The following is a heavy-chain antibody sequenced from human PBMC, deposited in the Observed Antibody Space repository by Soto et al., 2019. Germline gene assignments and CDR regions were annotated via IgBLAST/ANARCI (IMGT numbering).Heavy chain of an antibody. J-gene: IGHJ4*02. CDR2: INPSGEHT. CDR3: ARISCKGGSCYFDFDH. Sequence: VKVSCKASGYSFKDHYMHWVRQAPGRGLEWVGIINPSGEHTNYAQQFRGRVAMTRDTSTSTAYMELRSLRSEDTAVYFCARISCKGGSCYFDFDHWGQGTLVTVSS. V-gene: IGHV1-46*02. D-gene: IGHD2-15*01. CDR1: GYSFKDHY.